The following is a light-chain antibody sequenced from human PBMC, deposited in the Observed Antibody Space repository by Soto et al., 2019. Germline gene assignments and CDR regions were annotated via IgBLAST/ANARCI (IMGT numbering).Light chain of an antibody. V-gene: IGKV3D-20*01. CDR2: DAS. J-gene: IGKJ5*01. Sequence: IVLTQSPATLSFSPGERATLSFWASQSVSSNYLAWYQQKPGLAPRLLIYDASYRANDIPDRFSGSGSGTDFTLTISRLDPEDFAVYYCQQYDNSPITFGQGTRLEIK. CDR3: QQYDNSPIT. CDR1: QSVSSNY.